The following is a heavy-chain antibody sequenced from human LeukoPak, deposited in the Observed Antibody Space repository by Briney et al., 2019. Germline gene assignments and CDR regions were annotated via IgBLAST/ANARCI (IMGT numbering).Heavy chain of an antibody. CDR2: IYYSGST. CDR1: GGSISSGGYS. D-gene: IGHD2-2*01. V-gene: IGHV4-30-2*03. J-gene: IGHJ5*02. CDR3: ARPGGDIVVVPALVFRWWFDP. Sequence: PSQTLSLTCAVSGGSISSGGYSWSWIRQPPGKGLEWIGSIYYSGSTYYNPSLKSRVTISVDTSKNQFSLKLSSVTAADTAVYYCARPGGDIVVVPALVFRWWFDPWGQGTLVTVSS.